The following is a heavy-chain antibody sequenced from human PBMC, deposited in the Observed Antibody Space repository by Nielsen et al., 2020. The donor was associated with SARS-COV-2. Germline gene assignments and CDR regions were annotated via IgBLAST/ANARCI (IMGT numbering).Heavy chain of an antibody. Sequence: GESLKISCAASGFTFSSYGMHWVRQAPGKGLEWVAVIWYDGSNKYYADSVKGRFTISRDNSKNTLYLQMNSLRAEDTAVYYCARDWRAVADKGGMDVWGQGTTVTVSS. CDR3: ARDWRAVADKGGMDV. V-gene: IGHV3-33*01. CDR2: IWYDGSNK. J-gene: IGHJ6*02. D-gene: IGHD6-19*01. CDR1: GFTFSSYG.